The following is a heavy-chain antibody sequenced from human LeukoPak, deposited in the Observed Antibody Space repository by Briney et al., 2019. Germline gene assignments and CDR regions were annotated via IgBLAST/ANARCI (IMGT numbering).Heavy chain of an antibody. CDR1: GFAFRSYG. D-gene: IGHD5-12*01. V-gene: IGHV3-30*02. CDR3: AKSLSGYTSTLDH. J-gene: IGHJ5*02. Sequence: GGSLRLSCTASGFAFRSYGMHWVRQGPGKGLEWVALIRYDGTKQFYADSVKGRFTISRDNSKNIVYVQMNNLRLDDTATYYCAKSLSGYTSTLDHWGQGALVTVSS. CDR2: IRYDGTKQ.